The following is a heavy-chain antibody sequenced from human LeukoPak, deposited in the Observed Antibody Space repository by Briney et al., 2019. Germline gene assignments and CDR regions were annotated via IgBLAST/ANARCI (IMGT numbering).Heavy chain of an antibody. CDR2: IIPILGIA. J-gene: IGHJ3*02. D-gene: IGHD5-24*01. Sequence: SVKVSCKASGGTFSSYAISWVRQAPGQGLEWMGRIIPILGIANYAQKFQGRVTITADKSTSTAYMELSSLRSEDTAVYYCARSEMAPWADIWGQGTMVTVSS. V-gene: IGHV1-69*04. CDR3: ARSEMAPWADI. CDR1: GGTFSSYA.